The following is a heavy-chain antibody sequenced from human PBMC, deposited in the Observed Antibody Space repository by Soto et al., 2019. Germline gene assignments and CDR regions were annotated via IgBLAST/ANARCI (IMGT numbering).Heavy chain of an antibody. V-gene: IGHV4-4*07. Sequence: PSETLSLTCNVSGASLSGYYWSWIRQPAGKGLEWIGRIYTSGSTNYNPSLKSRVTMSVDTSKNQFSLKLSSVTAADTAVYYCARFAYSSGWYYFDYWGQGTLVTVSS. J-gene: IGHJ4*02. CDR2: IYTSGST. D-gene: IGHD6-19*01. CDR3: ARFAYSSGWYYFDY. CDR1: GASLSGYY.